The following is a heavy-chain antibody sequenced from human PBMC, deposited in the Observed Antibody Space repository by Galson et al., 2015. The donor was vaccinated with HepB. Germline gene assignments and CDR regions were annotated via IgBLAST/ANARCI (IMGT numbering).Heavy chain of an antibody. Sequence: SLRLSCAASGFTFSRYWMSWVRQAPGKGLEWVANIKEDGSEKYYVDSVKGRFSISRDNAKNSLYLQVDSLRAEDTAVYYCARERVDSSGWFPKYYFDYWGQGTLVTVSS. CDR1: GFTFSRYW. V-gene: IGHV3-7*03. D-gene: IGHD6-19*01. CDR3: ARERVDSSGWFPKYYFDY. CDR2: IKEDGSEK. J-gene: IGHJ4*02.